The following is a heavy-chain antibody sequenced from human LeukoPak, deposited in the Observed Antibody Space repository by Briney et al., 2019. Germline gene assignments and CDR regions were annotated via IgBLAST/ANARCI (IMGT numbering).Heavy chain of an antibody. Sequence: PSETLSLTCTVSGGSIGRSSYYWSWLRQPPGTGLEWIGYIYYSGSTNYNPSLKRLVTISVDTSKNQFSLKLSSVTAADTAVYYCARTPSSSWYNGYYYYYYMDVWGKGTTVTISS. V-gene: IGHV4-61*01. CDR1: GGSIGRSSYY. CDR2: IYYSGST. J-gene: IGHJ6*03. CDR3: ARTPSSSWYNGYYYYYYMDV. D-gene: IGHD6-13*01.